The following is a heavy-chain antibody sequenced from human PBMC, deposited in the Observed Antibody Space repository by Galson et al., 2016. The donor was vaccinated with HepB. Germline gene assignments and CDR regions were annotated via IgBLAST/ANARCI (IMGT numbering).Heavy chain of an antibody. V-gene: IGHV3-48*02. Sequence: SLRLSCAVSGFTLTTYSTNWVRQAPGKGLEWIAYIRSRSNDRAIFYAGSGKGRFTISGDKAKDSMYLQMNSLRDEDTAVYYCVRDHNWGFDYWGQGALVTVSS. CDR3: VRDHNWGFDY. J-gene: IGHJ4*02. CDR1: GFTLTTYS. CDR2: IRSRSNDRAI. D-gene: IGHD7-27*01.